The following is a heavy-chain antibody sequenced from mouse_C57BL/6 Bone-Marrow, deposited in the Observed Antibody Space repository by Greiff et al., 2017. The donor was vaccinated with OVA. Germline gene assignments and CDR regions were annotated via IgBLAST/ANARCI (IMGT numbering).Heavy chain of an antibody. D-gene: IGHD1-1*01. J-gene: IGHJ3*01. CDR1: GYSITSGYY. CDR3: AREATGAY. Sequence: EVQVVESGPGLVKPSQSLSLTCSVTGYSITSGYYWNWIRQFPGNKLEWMGYISYDGSNNYNPSLKNRISITRDTSKNQFFLKLNSVTTEDTATYYCAREATGAYWGQGTLVTVSA. CDR2: ISYDGSN. V-gene: IGHV3-6*01.